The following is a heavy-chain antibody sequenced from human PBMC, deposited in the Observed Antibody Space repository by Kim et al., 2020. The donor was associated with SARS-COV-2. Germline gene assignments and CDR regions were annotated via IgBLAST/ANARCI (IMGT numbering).Heavy chain of an antibody. V-gene: IGHV4-59*09. D-gene: IGHD6-13*01. J-gene: IGHJ4*02. Sequence: NDNPSLRSRLTITVDTSKNQFSLQLNSVTAADTAVYYCARGRATAAPFDYWGQGTLVTVSS. CDR3: ARGRATAAPFDY.